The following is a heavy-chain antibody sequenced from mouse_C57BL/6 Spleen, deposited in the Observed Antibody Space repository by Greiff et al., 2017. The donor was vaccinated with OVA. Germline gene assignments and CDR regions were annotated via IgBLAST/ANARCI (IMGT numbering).Heavy chain of an antibody. CDR2: IYPGSGST. Sequence: VQLQQPGAELVKPGASVKMSCKASGYTFTSYWITWVKQRPGQGLEWIGDIYPGSGSTNYNEKFKSKATLTVDTSSSPAYMQLSSLTSKDSAVYSCAKDYGISYPPGYWGQGTTLTVSS. J-gene: IGHJ2*01. V-gene: IGHV1-55*01. CDR1: GYTFTSYW. CDR3: AKDYGISYPPGY. D-gene: IGHD1-1*01.